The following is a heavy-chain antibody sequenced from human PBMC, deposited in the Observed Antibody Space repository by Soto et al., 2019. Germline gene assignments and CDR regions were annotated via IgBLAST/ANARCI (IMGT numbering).Heavy chain of an antibody. CDR2: FDPEDGET. Sequence: ASVMVSCKVRGYTLTELSMHWVRQAPGKGLEWMGGFDPEDGETIYAQKFQGRVTMTEDTSTDTAYMELSSLRSEDTAVYYCATRREYCTNGVCYVRDDPHGYDAFDIWGQGTMVTVSS. CDR1: GYTLTELS. D-gene: IGHD2-8*01. V-gene: IGHV1-24*01. CDR3: ATRREYCTNGVCYVRDDPHGYDAFDI. J-gene: IGHJ3*02.